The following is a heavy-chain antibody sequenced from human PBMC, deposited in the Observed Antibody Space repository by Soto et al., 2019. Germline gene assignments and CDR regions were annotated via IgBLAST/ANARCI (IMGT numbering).Heavy chain of an antibody. J-gene: IGHJ6*02. CDR1: GGTFRSYA. CDR2: IIPIFGTA. D-gene: IGHD1-26*01. CDR3: ASHSGSPPEVPYYSGMAV. V-gene: IGHV1-69*12. Sequence: QVQLVQSGAEVKKPGSSVKVSCKASGGTFRSYAISWVRQAPGQGLEWMGGIIPIFGTADYAQKFQGRVTNTAEEPTNKAYMELSSLRSADTVVYYSASHSGSPPEVPYYSGMAVWGQGTTVTVSS.